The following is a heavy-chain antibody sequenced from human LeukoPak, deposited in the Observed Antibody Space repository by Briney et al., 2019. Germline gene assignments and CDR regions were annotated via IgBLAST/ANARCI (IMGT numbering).Heavy chain of an antibody. CDR1: GFTFSRHA. V-gene: IGHV3-30-3*01. Sequence: GGSLRLSCAASGFTFSRHAMHWVRQAPGKGLEWVVVISYDGSNTYYADSVKGRFTISRDNSKNTVYLQMNSLRPEDTAVYYCARGGGYSYGYEFDCWGQGTLVTVSS. CDR3: ARGGGYSYGYEFDC. CDR2: ISYDGSNT. D-gene: IGHD5-18*01. J-gene: IGHJ4*02.